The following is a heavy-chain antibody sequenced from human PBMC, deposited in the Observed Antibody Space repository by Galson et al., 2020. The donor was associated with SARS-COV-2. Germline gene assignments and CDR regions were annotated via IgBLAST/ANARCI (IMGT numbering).Heavy chain of an antibody. CDR3: ARGSGVSSPPAHYYDTSVYCAEYFQD. J-gene: IGHJ1*01. V-gene: IGHV3-33*01. D-gene: IGHD3-22*01. Sequence: GQSLTPSCPASALRLRTPCTHCVSQAPGNWLEWVAVTLYGVGHLYYADSVTGRFTLSRDASAHTVYLEMNRLRDDDTAIDYCARGSGVSSPPAHYYDTSVYCAEYFQDWGLGTLVTVSS. CDR2: TLYGVGHL. CDR1: ALRLRTPC.